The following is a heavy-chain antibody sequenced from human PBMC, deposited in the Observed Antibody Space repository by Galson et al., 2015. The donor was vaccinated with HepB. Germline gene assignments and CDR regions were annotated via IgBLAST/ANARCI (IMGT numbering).Heavy chain of an antibody. D-gene: IGHD2-2*03. CDR3: ARDGYCSSTSCPGWFDP. CDR2: INPSGGST. V-gene: IGHV1-46*01. Sequence: SVKVSCKASGYTFTSYYMHWVRQAPGQGLEWMGIINPSGGSTSYAQKFQGRVTMTRDTSTSTVYMELSSLRSEDTAVYYCARDGYCSSTSCPGWFDPWGQGTLVTVSS. CDR1: GYTFTSYY. J-gene: IGHJ5*02.